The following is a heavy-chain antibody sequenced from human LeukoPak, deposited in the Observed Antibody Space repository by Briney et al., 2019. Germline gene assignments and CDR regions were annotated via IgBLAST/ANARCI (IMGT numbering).Heavy chain of an antibody. CDR3: ARQAYSYGDIHRGVHFFDS. CDR1: GGSISTSSYY. V-gene: IGHV4-39*01. CDR2: IYYSGST. D-gene: IGHD5-18*01. Sequence: SETLSLTCTVSGGSISTSSYYWGWIRQPPGKGLECIGSIYYSGSTYYNPSLKSRVTISVDTSKNQFSLRLSSVTASDTAVYYCARQAYSYGDIHRGVHFFDSWGQGTLVTVSS. J-gene: IGHJ4*02.